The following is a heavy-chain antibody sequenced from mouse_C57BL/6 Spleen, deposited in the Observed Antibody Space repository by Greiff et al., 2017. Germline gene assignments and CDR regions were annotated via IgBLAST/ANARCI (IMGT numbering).Heavy chain of an antibody. CDR3: TRGADQATAY. CDR1: GFNIKDDY. D-gene: IGHD3-2*02. CDR2: IDPENGDT. J-gene: IGHJ3*01. V-gene: IGHV14-4*01. Sequence: VQLQQSGAELVRPGASVKLSCTASGFNIKDDYMHWVKQRPEQGLEWIGWIDPENGDTEYASKFQGKATITADTSSTTAYLQLSSLTSEDPAVYCGTRGADQATAYWGQGTLATVSA.